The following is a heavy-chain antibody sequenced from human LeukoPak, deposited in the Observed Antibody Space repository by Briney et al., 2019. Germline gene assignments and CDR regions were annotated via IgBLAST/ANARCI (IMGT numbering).Heavy chain of an antibody. J-gene: IGHJ4*02. D-gene: IGHD4/OR15-4a*01. CDR3: ATGDYGVHGDY. Sequence: GGSLRLSCAASGFTFSNYWMTWVRQAPGKGLEWVAHINQDGNKKYYVDSVKGRFTIFRDNAKNSLYLQMNSLRAEDTAVYYCATGDYGVHGDYWGQGILSPSPQ. CDR2: INQDGNKK. CDR1: GFTFSNYW. V-gene: IGHV3-7*03.